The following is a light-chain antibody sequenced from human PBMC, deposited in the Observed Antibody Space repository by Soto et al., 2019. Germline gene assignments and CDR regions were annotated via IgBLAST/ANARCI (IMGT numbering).Light chain of an antibody. CDR1: QSLVSSDGNTY. V-gene: IGKV2-30*01. CDR2: KIY. Sequence: DVVLTQSPLSLPVTLGQPASISCTSSQSLVSSDGNTYLHWFQQRPGHSPRHLIYKIYNRDSGVPDRFRGSGSGTDFTLEISRVEAEDVGLYYCMQGTHWPKTFGQGTKVEIK. J-gene: IGKJ1*01. CDR3: MQGTHWPKT.